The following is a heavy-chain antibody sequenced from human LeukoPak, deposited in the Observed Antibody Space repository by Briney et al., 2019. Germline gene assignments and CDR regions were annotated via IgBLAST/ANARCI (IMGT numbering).Heavy chain of an antibody. Sequence: SETLSLTCVVSNYSINSADFWAWLRQPPGKALEWIASAALGGGTHYNPALKSRVTLSCDTSKNEVSLKSLRVTRANTGTHYCARPRHTSMDVFAFWGQGQLLPVSS. CDR2: AALGGGT. CDR3: ARPRHTSMDVFAF. D-gene: IGHD5-18*01. V-gene: IGHV4-38-2*01. CDR1: NYSINSADF. J-gene: IGHJ5*01.